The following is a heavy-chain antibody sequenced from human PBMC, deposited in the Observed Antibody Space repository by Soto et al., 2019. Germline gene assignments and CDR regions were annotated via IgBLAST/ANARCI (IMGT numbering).Heavy chain of an antibody. V-gene: IGHV4-34*01. J-gene: IGHJ4*02. CDR1: GGSFSGYY. CDR3: ARVYCSSTSCPAIDY. CDR2: INHSGST. Sequence: SETLSLTCAVYGGSFSGYYWSWIRQPPGKGLEWIGEINHSGSTNYNPSLKSRVTISVDTSKNQFSLKLSSVTAADTAVYYCARVYCSSTSCPAIDYWGQRTLVTVSS. D-gene: IGHD2-2*01.